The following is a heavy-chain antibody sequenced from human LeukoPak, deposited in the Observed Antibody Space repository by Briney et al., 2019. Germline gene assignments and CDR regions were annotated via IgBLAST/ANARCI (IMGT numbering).Heavy chain of an antibody. Sequence: GGSLRLSYAASGFTFSNAWMSWVRQAPGKGLEWVGRIKSKTDGGTTDYAAPVKGRFTISRDDSKNTLYLQMNSLKTEDTAVYYCTTEDSSGYYYSFDYWGQGTLVTVSS. CDR3: TTEDSSGYYYSFDY. D-gene: IGHD3-22*01. V-gene: IGHV3-15*01. CDR2: IKSKTDGGTT. J-gene: IGHJ4*02. CDR1: GFTFSNAW.